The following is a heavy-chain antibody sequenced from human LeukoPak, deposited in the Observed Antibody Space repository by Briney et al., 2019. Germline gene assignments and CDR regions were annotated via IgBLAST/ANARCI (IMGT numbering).Heavy chain of an antibody. CDR1: GFIFSSYA. Sequence: PGASLRLSCAASGFIFSSYAMSWVRQAPGKGLEWVSAISGSGGSTYYADSVKGRFTISRDNSNNTLYLQMNSLRAEDTAVYYCAKDRAAVATTDYWGQGTLVTVSS. CDR2: ISGSGGST. V-gene: IGHV3-23*01. CDR3: AKDRAAVATTDY. J-gene: IGHJ4*02. D-gene: IGHD6-19*01.